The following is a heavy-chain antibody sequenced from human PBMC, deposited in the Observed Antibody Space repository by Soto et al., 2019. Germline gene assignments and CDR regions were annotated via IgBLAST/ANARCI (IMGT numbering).Heavy chain of an antibody. CDR2: ITSTGGGT. J-gene: IGHJ6*02. Sequence: EAQLLESGGGLVQPGGSLRLSCEASGLMFNTYAMTWVRQAPGKGLEWVATITSTGGGTYYADSVKGRFTISRDNSNNRLYLQMYSMRAEDTAVYFCANRPRYYTMDVLGQGTTVTVSS. CDR3: ANRPRYYTMDV. CDR1: GLMFNTYA. V-gene: IGHV3-23*01.